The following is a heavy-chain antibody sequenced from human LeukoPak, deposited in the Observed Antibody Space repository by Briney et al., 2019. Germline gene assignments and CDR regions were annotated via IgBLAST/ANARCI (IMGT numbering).Heavy chain of an antibody. Sequence: GGSLRLSCAASGFTFDDYAMHWVRQAPGKGLEWVSGISWNSGSIGYADSVKGRFTISRDNAKNSLYLQMNSLRAEDTAVYYCAREGTYYYDSSGYGTFDYWGQGTLVTVSS. V-gene: IGHV3-9*01. J-gene: IGHJ4*02. CDR3: AREGTYYYDSSGYGTFDY. CDR1: GFTFDDYA. D-gene: IGHD3-22*01. CDR2: ISWNSGSI.